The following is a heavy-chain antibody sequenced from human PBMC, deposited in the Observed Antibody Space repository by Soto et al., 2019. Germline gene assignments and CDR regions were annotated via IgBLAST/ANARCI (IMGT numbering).Heavy chain of an antibody. CDR2: INHSGNT. CDR3: ARTGGMDV. V-gene: IGHV4-34*01. Sequence: QVQLQQWGAGLLKPSETLSLTCAVYGGSFSGYYWSWLRQPPGKGPEWIGEINHSGNTKYNPSIESRVTISVDTSKNQFSQKLNSVSVADTAVYYCARTGGMDVWSQGATVTVSS. J-gene: IGHJ6*02. CDR1: GGSFSGYY.